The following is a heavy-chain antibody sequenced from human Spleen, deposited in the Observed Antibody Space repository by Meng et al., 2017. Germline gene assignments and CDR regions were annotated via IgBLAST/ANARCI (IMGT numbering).Heavy chain of an antibody. Sequence: SETLSLTCTVSGGSISSSSYYWGWIRQPPGKGLEWIGSIYYSGSTYYNPSLKSRVTISVDTSKNQFSLKLSSVTAADTAVYYCAKDSPVFGWAAAGVFDYWGQGTLVTVSS. J-gene: IGHJ4*02. CDR1: GGSISSSSYY. CDR2: IYYSGST. CDR3: AKDSPVFGWAAAGVFDY. V-gene: IGHV4-39*07. D-gene: IGHD6-13*01.